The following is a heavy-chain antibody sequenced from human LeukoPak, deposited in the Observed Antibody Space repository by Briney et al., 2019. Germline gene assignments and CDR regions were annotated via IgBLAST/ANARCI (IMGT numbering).Heavy chain of an antibody. J-gene: IGHJ4*02. CDR1: GFTFSTYE. CDR2: LSPSGDGT. V-gene: IGHV3-23*01. Sequence: GGSLRLSCEASGFTFSTYEMSWVRQAPGKGLEWVSSLSPSGDGTYYADSVQGRFTISRDNSKNTLCLQMNSLRAEDTALYYCAKGSHIDYCGQGTLVTVSS. CDR3: AKGSHIDY.